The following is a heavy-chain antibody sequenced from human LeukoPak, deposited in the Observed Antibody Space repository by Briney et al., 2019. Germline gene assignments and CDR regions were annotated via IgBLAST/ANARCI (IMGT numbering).Heavy chain of an antibody. V-gene: IGHV1-18*01. CDR2: ISAYNGNT. Sequence: GASVKVSCKASGYTFTSYGISWVRQAPGQGLEWMGWISAYNGNTNYAQKLQGRVTMTTDTSTSTAYMELRSLRSDDTAVYYCARAYSSSSDWPLDYWGQGTLVTVSS. D-gene: IGHD6-13*01. CDR3: ARAYSSSSDWPLDY. J-gene: IGHJ4*02. CDR1: GYTFTSYG.